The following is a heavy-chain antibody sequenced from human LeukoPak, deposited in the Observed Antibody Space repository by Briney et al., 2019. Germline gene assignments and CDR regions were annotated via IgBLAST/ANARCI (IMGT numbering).Heavy chain of an antibody. D-gene: IGHD6-13*01. CDR3: ARGGYSSSWSFDH. J-gene: IGHJ4*02. Sequence: GASVKVSCKASGYTFTKNYIHWVRQAPGQGLEWMGIINPSGGTTRYAQKFQGRVNLTRDTSTSTVYMELSSLRPADTAIYYCARGGYSSSWSFDHWGQGTLVTVSS. V-gene: IGHV1-46*01. CDR1: GYTFTKNY. CDR2: INPSGGTT.